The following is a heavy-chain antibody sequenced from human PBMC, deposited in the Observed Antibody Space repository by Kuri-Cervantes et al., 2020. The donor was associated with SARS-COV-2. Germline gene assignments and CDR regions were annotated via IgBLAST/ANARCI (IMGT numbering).Heavy chain of an antibody. J-gene: IGHJ4*02. D-gene: IGHD6-19*01. Sequence: GESLKTSCTAPGFTFSRYWIHWVRQAPGKGLGWVSRISTDGSSTSYADSVKGRFTISRDNVKNTLYLEMNSLGAEDTAVYYCERAPTLQVAGGFDYWGQGTLVTVSS. V-gene: IGHV3-74*01. CDR3: ERAPTLQVAGGFDY. CDR2: ISTDGSST. CDR1: GFTFSRYW.